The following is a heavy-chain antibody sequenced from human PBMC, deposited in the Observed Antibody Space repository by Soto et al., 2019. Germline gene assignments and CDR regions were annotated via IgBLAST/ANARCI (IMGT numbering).Heavy chain of an antibody. D-gene: IGHD3-10*01. CDR2: IIPIFGTA. V-gene: IGHV1-69*13. CDR1: GGTFSSYA. Sequence: ASVKVSCKXSGGTFSSYAISWVRQAPGQGLEWMGGIIPIFGTANYAQKFQGRVTITADESTSTAYMELSSLRSEDTAVYYCARDWDPVGLYYGSGSLIGYWGQGTLVTVSS. J-gene: IGHJ4*02. CDR3: ARDWDPVGLYYGSGSLIGY.